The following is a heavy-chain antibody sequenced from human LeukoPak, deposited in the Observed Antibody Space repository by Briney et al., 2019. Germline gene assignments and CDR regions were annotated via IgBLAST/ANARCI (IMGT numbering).Heavy chain of an antibody. CDR2: ISGSGGST. Sequence: GGSLRLSCAASGFTFSSYGMSWVRQAPGKGLEWVSGISGSGGSTYYADSVKGRFTISRDNSKNTLYLQMNSLRAEDTAVYYCAKAYYYDSSGYYGSGLGAFDLWGQGTMVTVSS. V-gene: IGHV3-23*01. CDR1: GFTFSSYG. D-gene: IGHD3-22*01. CDR3: AKAYYYDSSGYYGSGLGAFDL. J-gene: IGHJ3*01.